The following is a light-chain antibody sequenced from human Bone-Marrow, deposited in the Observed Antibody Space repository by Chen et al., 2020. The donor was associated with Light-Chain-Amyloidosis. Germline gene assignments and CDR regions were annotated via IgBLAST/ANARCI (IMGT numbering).Light chain of an antibody. CDR3: QVWDRSSDRPV. CDR2: DDS. V-gene: IGLV3-21*02. CDR1: NIGSTS. J-gene: IGLJ3*02. Sequence: SYVLTQPSSVSVAPGQTATIACGGNNIGSTSVLWYQQTPGQAPLLVGYDDSARPSGIPERLSGSNSGNTATLTISRGEAGYEADYYCQVWDRSSDRPVFGGGTKLTVL.